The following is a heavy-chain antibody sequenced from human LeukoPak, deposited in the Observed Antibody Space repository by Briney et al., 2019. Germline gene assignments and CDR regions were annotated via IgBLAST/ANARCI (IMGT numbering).Heavy chain of an antibody. Sequence: GGSLRLSCAASGLSISDNYMSWVSQAPGKGLEWVSIIHSGGNIYYADSVKGRFTISRDNSKNTLYLQMNSLRAEDTAVYYCARDRGYAMDVWGQGTTVTVSS. J-gene: IGHJ6*02. CDR1: GLSISDNY. CDR3: ARDRGYAMDV. CDR2: IHSGGNI. V-gene: IGHV3-53*01. D-gene: IGHD1-1*01.